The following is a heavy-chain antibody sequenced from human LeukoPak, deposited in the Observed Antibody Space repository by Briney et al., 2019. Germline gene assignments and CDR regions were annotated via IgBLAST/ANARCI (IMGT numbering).Heavy chain of an antibody. CDR3: ARAGRLRYYYGMDV. Sequence: GGSLRLSCAASGFTFSSYWMHWVRRAPGKGLVWVSRINSDGSSTSYADSVKGRFTISRDNAKNTLYLQMNSLRAEDTAVYYCARAGRLRYYYGMDVWGQGTTVTVSS. V-gene: IGHV3-74*01. CDR2: INSDGSST. J-gene: IGHJ6*02. D-gene: IGHD4-17*01. CDR1: GFTFSSYW.